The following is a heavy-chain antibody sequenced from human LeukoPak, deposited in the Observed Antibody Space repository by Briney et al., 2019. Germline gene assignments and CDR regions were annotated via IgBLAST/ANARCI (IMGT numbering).Heavy chain of an antibody. V-gene: IGHV1-8*01. Sequence: VASVKVSCKASGYTFTSYDINWVRQATGQGLEWMGWMNPNSGNTGYAQKFQGRVTMTRNTSISTAYTELSSLRSEDTAVYYCATPARRYYDHYGMDVWGQGTTVTVSS. J-gene: IGHJ6*02. CDR2: MNPNSGNT. CDR1: GYTFTSYD. CDR3: ATPARRYYDHYGMDV.